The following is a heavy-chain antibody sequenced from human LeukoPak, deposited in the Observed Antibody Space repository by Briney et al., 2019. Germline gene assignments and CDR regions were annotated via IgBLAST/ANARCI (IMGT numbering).Heavy chain of an antibody. CDR3: ARDQAATNTQVRFCLD. D-gene: IGHD3-9*01. Sequence: GASVKVSCKASGYTFTSYGISWVRQAPGQGLEWMGWISAYNGNTNFAQKLQGRVTMTTDTSTSTAYMDLRSLRSDDMAVYYCARDQAATNTQVRFCLDWGQGTLVTVSS. CDR1: GYTFTSYG. J-gene: IGHJ4*02. V-gene: IGHV1-18*03. CDR2: ISAYNGNT.